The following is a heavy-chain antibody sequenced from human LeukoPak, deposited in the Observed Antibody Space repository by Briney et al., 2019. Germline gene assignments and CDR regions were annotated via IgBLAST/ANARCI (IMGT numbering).Heavy chain of an antibody. CDR1: GYTFTGYY. CDR2: INPNSGGT. D-gene: IGHD2-2*01. V-gene: IGHV1-2*02. Sequence: GASVKVSCKASGYTFTGYYMHWVRQALGQGLEWMGWINPNSGGTNYAQKFQGRVTMTRATSISTAYMELSRMRSEHTAVYYCAREGVVPAASNDYWGQGTLVTVSS. CDR3: AREGVVPAASNDY. J-gene: IGHJ4*02.